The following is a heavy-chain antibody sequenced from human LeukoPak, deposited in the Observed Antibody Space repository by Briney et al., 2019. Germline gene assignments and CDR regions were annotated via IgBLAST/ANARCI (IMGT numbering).Heavy chain of an antibody. Sequence: ASVKVSCKASGYTFNTYGISWVRQAPGQRPEWMGWINTDNGNTKYAQKFQGRVIMTTDTSTSTAYMELSSLRSDDTAVYYCARKGCTGDCYRFDPWGQGTLVTVSS. CDR1: GYTFNTYG. J-gene: IGHJ5*02. D-gene: IGHD2-21*02. CDR2: INTDNGNT. CDR3: ARKGCTGDCYRFDP. V-gene: IGHV1-18*01.